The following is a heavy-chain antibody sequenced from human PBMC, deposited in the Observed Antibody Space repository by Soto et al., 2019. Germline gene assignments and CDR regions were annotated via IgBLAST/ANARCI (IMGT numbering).Heavy chain of an antibody. V-gene: IGHV4-31*03. CDR1: GGSISSGGYY. CDR3: ARDRGIVVVPAAMGYYGMDV. CDR2: IYYSGST. Sequence: SETLSLTCTVSGGSISSGGYYWSWIRQHPGKGLEWIGYIYYSGSTYYNPSLKSRVTISVDTSKNQFSLKLSSVTAADTAVYYCARDRGIVVVPAAMGYYGMDVWGQGTTVTRLL. D-gene: IGHD2-2*01. J-gene: IGHJ6*02.